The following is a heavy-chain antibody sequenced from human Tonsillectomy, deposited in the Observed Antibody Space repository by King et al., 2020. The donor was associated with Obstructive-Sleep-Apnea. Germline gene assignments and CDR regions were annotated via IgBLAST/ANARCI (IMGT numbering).Heavy chain of an antibody. Sequence: VQLQESGPGLVKPSETLSLTCTVSGYSISSDHYWGWICQPPGKGLQWIATIYHSGRTYYNPSLKSGVTISVDTSKNQFSLRLRSVTAADTAVYYCARVGPSQTDYWGQGTLVTVSS. J-gene: IGHJ4*02. D-gene: IGHD3-16*01. CDR3: ARVGPSQTDY. CDR1: GYSISSDHY. V-gene: IGHV4-38-2*02. CDR2: IYHSGRT.